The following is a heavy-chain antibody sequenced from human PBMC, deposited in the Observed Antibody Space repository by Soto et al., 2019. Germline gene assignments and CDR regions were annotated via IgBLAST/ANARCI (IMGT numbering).Heavy chain of an antibody. D-gene: IGHD1-26*01. CDR3: ASGSGSYYAY. CDR1: GASVSSGNYY. CDR2: ISYSGST. Sequence: QVQLQESGPGLVKPSETLSLTCTVSGASVSSGNYYWSWIRQPPGKGLECIGYISYSGSTNYNPSPKSRVHISIDTSKNPFSLKLSSVTAADTAVYYCASGSGSYYAYWGQGTLVTVSS. J-gene: IGHJ4*02. V-gene: IGHV4-61*01.